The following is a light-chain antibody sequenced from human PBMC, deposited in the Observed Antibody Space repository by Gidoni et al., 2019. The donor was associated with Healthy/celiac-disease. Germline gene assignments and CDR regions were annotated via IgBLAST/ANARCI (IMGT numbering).Light chain of an antibody. Sequence: DIVMNQSPDSLTVSLGERATINCKSSQNILYSSNNKNYLAWYQQKPGQPPKLLIYWASTRESGVPDRFSGGGSGTDFTLTISSLQAEDVAVYYCQQYYSTPPTFXXXTKVEIK. CDR2: WAS. V-gene: IGKV4-1*01. CDR1: QNILYSSNNKNY. J-gene: IGKJ1*01. CDR3: QQYYSTPPT.